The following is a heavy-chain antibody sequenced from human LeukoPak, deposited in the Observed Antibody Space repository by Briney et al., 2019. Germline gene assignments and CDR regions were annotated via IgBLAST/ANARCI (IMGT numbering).Heavy chain of an antibody. CDR3: AKDQRLTTVTALDY. D-gene: IGHD4-17*01. Sequence: GGSLRLSCAASGFSFSNSAMHWVRQAPGKGLEWVAVISFDGTNKYYADSVKGRFTISRDNSKNTLFLQMNSLRADDTAVYYCAKDQRLTTVTALDYWGQGTLVTVSS. CDR1: GFSFSNSA. J-gene: IGHJ4*02. V-gene: IGHV3-30-3*01. CDR2: ISFDGTNK.